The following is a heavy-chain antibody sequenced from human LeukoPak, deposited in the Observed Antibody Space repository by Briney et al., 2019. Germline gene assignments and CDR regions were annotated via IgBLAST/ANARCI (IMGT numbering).Heavy chain of an antibody. V-gene: IGHV3-7*03. D-gene: IGHD3-16*01. CDR2: INHNGNVN. J-gene: IGHJ6*02. Sequence: GGSLRLSCAASGSTFSSYWMNWARQAPGKGLEWVASINHNGNVNYYVDSVKGRSTISRDNAKNSLYLQMSNLRAEDTAVYFCARGGGLDVWGQGATVTVSS. CDR1: GSTFSSYW. CDR3: ARGGGLDV.